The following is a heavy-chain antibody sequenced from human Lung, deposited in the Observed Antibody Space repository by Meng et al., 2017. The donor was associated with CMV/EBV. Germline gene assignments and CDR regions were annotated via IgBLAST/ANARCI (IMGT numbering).Heavy chain of an antibody. V-gene: IGHV3-74*01. CDR3: ATELITTAGTRRDY. D-gene: IGHD6-13*01. Sequence: GGSLRLSCAASGFTFSSYWMHWVRQVPGKGLVWVARINSDGSSTSYADSVKGRFTISRDNAKNTLYLQMNSLRAEDTAVYYCATELITTAGTRRDYWGQGTLVTVS. J-gene: IGHJ4*02. CDR1: GFTFSSYW. CDR2: INSDGSST.